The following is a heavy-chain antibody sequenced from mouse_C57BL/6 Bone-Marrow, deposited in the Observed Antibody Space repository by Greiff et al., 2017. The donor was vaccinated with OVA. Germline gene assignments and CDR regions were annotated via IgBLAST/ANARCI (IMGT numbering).Heavy chain of an antibody. Sequence: EVKLQESGPGLVKPSQSLSLTCSVTGYSITSGYYWNWIRQFPGNKLEWMGYISYDGSNNYNPSLKNRISITRDTSKNQFFLKLNSVTTEDTATYYCASTIARYFDVWGTGTTVTVSS. CDR3: ASTIARYFDV. J-gene: IGHJ1*03. V-gene: IGHV3-6*01. D-gene: IGHD2-1*01. CDR2: ISYDGSN. CDR1: GYSITSGYY.